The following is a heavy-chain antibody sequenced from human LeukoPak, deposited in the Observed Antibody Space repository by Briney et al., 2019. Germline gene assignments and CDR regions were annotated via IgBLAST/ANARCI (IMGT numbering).Heavy chain of an antibody. J-gene: IGHJ4*02. Sequence: GGSLRLSCAASGFTFSSYGMHWVRQAPGKGLERVAFIRYDGSNKYYADSVKGRFTISRDNSKNTLYLQMNSLRAEDTAVYYCASPWSIAVLPPAYWGQGTLVTVSS. CDR1: GFTFSSYG. CDR2: IRYDGSNK. CDR3: ASPWSIAVLPPAY. V-gene: IGHV3-30*02. D-gene: IGHD6-6*01.